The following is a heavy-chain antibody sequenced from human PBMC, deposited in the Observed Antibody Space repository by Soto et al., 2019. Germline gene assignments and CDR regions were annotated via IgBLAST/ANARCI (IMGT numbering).Heavy chain of an antibody. V-gene: IGHV4-30-4*01. D-gene: IGHD4-17*01. CDR1: GASARSGDYY. CDR3: VGTGTTDDY. Sequence: QVQLQESGPGLVKPSQTLSLTCSVSGASARSGDYYWSSIRQAPGKGLEWIGYIYNSGGSYYNPSLKGRLTISIDTSKNQFSLKLNSVTAADTAIYYCVGTGTTDDYWGRGTLVTVSS. J-gene: IGHJ4*02. CDR2: IYNSGGS.